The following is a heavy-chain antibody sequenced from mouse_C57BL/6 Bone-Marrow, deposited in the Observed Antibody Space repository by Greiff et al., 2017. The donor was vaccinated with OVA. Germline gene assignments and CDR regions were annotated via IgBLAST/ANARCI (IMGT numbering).Heavy chain of an antibody. Sequence: VKVVESGAELARPGASVKLSCKASGYTFTSYGISWVKQRTGQGLEWIGEIYPRSGNTYYNEKFKGKATLTADRSSSTAYMELRSLTSEDSAVYFCARKGYYDYDGGAYWGQGTLVTVSA. CDR1: GYTFTSYG. CDR3: ARKGYYDYDGGAY. D-gene: IGHD2-4*01. CDR2: IYPRSGNT. V-gene: IGHV1-81*01. J-gene: IGHJ3*01.